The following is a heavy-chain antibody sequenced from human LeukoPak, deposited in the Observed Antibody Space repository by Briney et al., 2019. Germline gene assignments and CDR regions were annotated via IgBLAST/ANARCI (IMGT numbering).Heavy chain of an antibody. CDR1: GGSISSGSYY. J-gene: IGHJ4*02. CDR2: IYTSGST. D-gene: IGHD3-10*01. V-gene: IGHV4-61*02. CDR3: ARSRGSGSSIDY. Sequence: SETLSLTCTVSGGSISSGSYYWSWIRQPAGKGLEWIGRIYTSGSTNYNPSLKSRVTISVDTSRNQFSLKLSSVTAADTAVYYCARSRGSGSSIDYWGQGTLVTVSS.